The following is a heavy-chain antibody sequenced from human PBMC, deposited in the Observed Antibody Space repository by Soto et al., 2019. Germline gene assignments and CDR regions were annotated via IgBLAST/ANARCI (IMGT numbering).Heavy chain of an antibody. CDR2: ISVYNGNT. CDR1: GYTFTKYG. J-gene: IGHJ4*02. D-gene: IGHD2-21*01. CDR3: AKAFSQASGRYYFDY. Sequence: QVQLVQSGAEVKKPGTSVKVSCKASGYTFTKYGITWVRQAPGQGLEWMGWISVYNGNTKYGQKFRDRVTMTTDTPTTTAYMELRSLRSDATAVYYCAKAFSQASGRYYFDYWGQGTLVSVSS. V-gene: IGHV1-18*01.